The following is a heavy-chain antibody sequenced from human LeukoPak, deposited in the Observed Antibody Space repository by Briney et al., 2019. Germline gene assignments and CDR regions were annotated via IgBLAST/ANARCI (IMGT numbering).Heavy chain of an antibody. CDR3: ARVSQSAEYYFDY. CDR2: IYYTGST. Sequence: PSETLSLTCTVSGGSIDSYYWSWIRQPPGKGLEWIGYIYYTGSTEYHPSLKSRVTISLDTSKNQFSLKLTSVTAADTAVYYCARVSQSAEYYFDYWGQGNLVSVSS. V-gene: IGHV4-59*01. CDR1: GGSIDSYY. J-gene: IGHJ4*02.